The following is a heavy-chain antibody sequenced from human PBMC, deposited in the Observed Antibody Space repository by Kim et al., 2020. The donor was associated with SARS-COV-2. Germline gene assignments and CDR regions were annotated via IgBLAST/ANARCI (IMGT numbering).Heavy chain of an antibody. Sequence: SETLSLTCTVSGGSISSSSYYWVWIRQPPGKGLEWIGSIYYSGSTYYNPSLKSRVTISVDTSKNQFSLKLSSVTAADTAVYYFARFTITMIVVARYFDYWGQGTLVTVSS. CDR3: ARFTITMIVVARYFDY. J-gene: IGHJ4*02. CDR1: GGSISSSSYY. D-gene: IGHD3-22*01. V-gene: IGHV4-39*01. CDR2: IYYSGST.